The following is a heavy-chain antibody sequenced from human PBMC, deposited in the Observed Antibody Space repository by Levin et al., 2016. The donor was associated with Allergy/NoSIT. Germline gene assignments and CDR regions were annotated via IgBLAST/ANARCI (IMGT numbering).Heavy chain of an antibody. V-gene: IGHV3-21*01. CDR3: ARDGDLIVGAHWGDYFDY. Sequence: PGKGLEWVSSISSSSSYIYYADSVKGRFTISRDNAKNSLYLQMNSLRAEDTAVYYCARDGDLIVGAHWGDYFDYWGQGTLVTVSS. J-gene: IGHJ4*02. CDR2: ISSSSSYI. D-gene: IGHD1-26*01.